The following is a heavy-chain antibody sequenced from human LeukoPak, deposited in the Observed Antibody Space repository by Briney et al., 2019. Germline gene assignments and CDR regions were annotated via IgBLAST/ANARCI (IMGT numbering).Heavy chain of an antibody. V-gene: IGHV4-39*07. Sequence: SETLSLTCTVSGGSISSSSYYWGWIRQPPGKGLEWIGSIYYSGSTYYNPSLKSRVTISVDTSKNQFSLKLSSVTAADTAVYYCARDLRLAAAKYWYFDLWGRGTLVTVSS. CDR3: ARDLRLAAAKYWYFDL. J-gene: IGHJ2*01. CDR1: GGSISSSSYY. D-gene: IGHD6-13*01. CDR2: IYYSGST.